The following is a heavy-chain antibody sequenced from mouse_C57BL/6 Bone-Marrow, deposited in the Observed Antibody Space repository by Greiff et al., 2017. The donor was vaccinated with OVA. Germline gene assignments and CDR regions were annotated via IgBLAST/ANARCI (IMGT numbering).Heavy chain of an antibody. Sequence: QVHVKQPGPELVKPGASVKISCKASGYAFSSSWLNWVKQRPGKGLEWIGRIYPGDGDTNYNGKFKGKATLTADKSSSTAYMQLSSLTSEDSAVYFCARHEDGYYASYFDYWGQGTTLTVSS. CDR3: ARHEDGYYASYFDY. D-gene: IGHD2-3*01. V-gene: IGHV1-82*01. CDR1: GYAFSSSW. J-gene: IGHJ2*01. CDR2: IYPGDGDT.